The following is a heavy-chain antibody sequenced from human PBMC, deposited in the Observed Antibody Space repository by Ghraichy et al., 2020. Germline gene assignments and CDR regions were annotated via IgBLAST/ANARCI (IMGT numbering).Heavy chain of an antibody. CDR2: ISSDGSTT. CDR1: GFTFNNYW. Sequence: GGSLRLSCAASGFTFNNYWMHWVRQAPGKGLEWVSLISSDGSTTRYADSVKGRFTISRDNAKSTLYLQMNSLRAEDTAVYYCVSAMERPGYWGQGTLVTVSS. V-gene: IGHV3-74*01. D-gene: IGHD1-1*01. J-gene: IGHJ4*02. CDR3: VSAMERPGY.